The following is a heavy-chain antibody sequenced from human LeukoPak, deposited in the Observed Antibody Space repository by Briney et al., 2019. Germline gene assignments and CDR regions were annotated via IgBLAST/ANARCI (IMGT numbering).Heavy chain of an antibody. Sequence: GGSLRLSCAASGFTFSDYYMSWIRQAPGKGLECVSYISSPSHTIFYADSVKGRFTISRDNSKNTLYLQMNSLRAEDTVLYYCAKGLERESRLDSWGQGTLVTVSS. CDR1: GFTFSDYY. V-gene: IGHV3-11*01. CDR2: ISSPSHTI. D-gene: IGHD1-1*01. CDR3: AKGLERESRLDS. J-gene: IGHJ4*02.